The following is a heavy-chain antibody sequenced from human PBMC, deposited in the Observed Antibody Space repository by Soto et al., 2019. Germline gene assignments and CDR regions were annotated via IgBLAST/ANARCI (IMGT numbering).Heavy chain of an antibody. Sequence: GGSLRLSCAASGFNFSSYAMSWVRKAPGKGLEWVSTISGTGGSTYYPDSVKGRFTISRDNSKNTVYLQMNSLRAEDAAVYYCAKEMTSGYYLFDYWGQGTLVTVSS. CDR3: AKEMTSGYYLFDY. CDR2: ISGTGGST. V-gene: IGHV3-23*01. J-gene: IGHJ4*02. D-gene: IGHD3-22*01. CDR1: GFNFSSYA.